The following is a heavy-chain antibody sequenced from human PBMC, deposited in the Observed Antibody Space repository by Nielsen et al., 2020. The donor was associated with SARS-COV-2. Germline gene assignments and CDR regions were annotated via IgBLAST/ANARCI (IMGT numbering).Heavy chain of an antibody. V-gene: IGHV3-48*02. CDR1: GFTFSSYS. D-gene: IGHD3-16*01. CDR3: ARDVYDYVWGSNSGYFDY. J-gene: IGHJ4*02. CDR2: ISSSSSTI. Sequence: GESLKISCAASGFTFSSYSMNWVRQAPGKGLEWVSYISSSSSTIYNADSVKGRFTISRDNAKNSLYLQMNSLRDEDTAVYYCARDVYDYVWGSNSGYFDYWGQGTLVTVSS.